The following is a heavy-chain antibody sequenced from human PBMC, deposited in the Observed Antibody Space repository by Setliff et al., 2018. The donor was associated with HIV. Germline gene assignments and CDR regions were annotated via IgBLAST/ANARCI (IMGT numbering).Heavy chain of an antibody. CDR1: GGSISSDSSS. Sequence: SETLSLTCTVSGGSISSDSSSWTWIRQHPGKRLEWIGCIFNSGSTHYKPSLKSRLTISLDTSKSQFSLNLRSVTAADTAVYYCARVALSVTRTSRRAFDIWGQGTMVTVSS. D-gene: IGHD1-7*01. CDR3: ARVALSVTRTSRRAFDI. CDR2: IFNSGST. J-gene: IGHJ3*02. V-gene: IGHV4-31*03.